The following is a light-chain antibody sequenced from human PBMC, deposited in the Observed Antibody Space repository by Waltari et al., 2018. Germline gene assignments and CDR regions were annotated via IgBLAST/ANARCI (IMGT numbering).Light chain of an antibody. CDR2: PNT. V-gene: IGLV1-40*01. J-gene: IGLJ3*02. Sequence: QSVLTQPPSVSGAPGQRVTISCTGSSSNIGAGYVVHWYQPLPGTAPKLLIYPNTNRASGVPARFAGSKSGPSASLAISRLQSEDEAHYYCQSYDNSLSGSAFGGGTKVTVL. CDR1: SSNIGAGYV. CDR3: QSYDNSLSGSA.